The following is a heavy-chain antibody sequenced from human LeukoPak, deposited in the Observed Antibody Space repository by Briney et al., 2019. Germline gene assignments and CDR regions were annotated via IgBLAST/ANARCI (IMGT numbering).Heavy chain of an antibody. CDR3: AKVKNSGSFWQYLDY. CDR2: ISGSGTDT. V-gene: IGHV3-23*01. D-gene: IGHD1-26*01. J-gene: IGHJ4*02. Sequence: GGSLRLSCAASGFTFKNYGMTWVRQAPGKGLEWVSSISGSGTDTYYADSVDGRFTISRDNSGNTLFLQMDSLRAEDTALYYCAKVKNSGSFWQYLDYWGPGALVTVSS. CDR1: GFTFKNYG.